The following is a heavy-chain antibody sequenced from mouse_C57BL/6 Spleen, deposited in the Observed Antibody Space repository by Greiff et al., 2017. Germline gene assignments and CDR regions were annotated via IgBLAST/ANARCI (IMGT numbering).Heavy chain of an antibody. CDR1: GYTFTSYW. CDR2: IDPSDSEN. D-gene: IGHD1-1*01. CDR3: ARFYYGSTGFAY. Sequence: VQLQQPGAELVRPGSSVKLSCKASGYTFTSYWMHWVKQRPIQGLEWIGNIDPSDSENHYNQKFKDKATLTVDKSSSTAYMQLSSLTSEDSAVYYCARFYYGSTGFAYWGKGTLVTVSA. J-gene: IGHJ3*01. V-gene: IGHV1-52*01.